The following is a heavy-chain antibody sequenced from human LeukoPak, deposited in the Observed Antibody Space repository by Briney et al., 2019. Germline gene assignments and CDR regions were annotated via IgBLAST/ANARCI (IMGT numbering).Heavy chain of an antibody. Sequence: ASVKVSCKASGYTFTTYGINWVRQAPGQGLEWMGWISAYNGNTNYAQKLQGRVTMTTDTSTSTAYMELRSLRSDDTAVYYCARVEVSSSWYYFDYWGQGTLVTVSS. J-gene: IGHJ4*02. CDR2: ISAYNGNT. CDR1: GYTFTTYG. V-gene: IGHV1-18*01. CDR3: ARVEVSSSWYYFDY. D-gene: IGHD6-13*01.